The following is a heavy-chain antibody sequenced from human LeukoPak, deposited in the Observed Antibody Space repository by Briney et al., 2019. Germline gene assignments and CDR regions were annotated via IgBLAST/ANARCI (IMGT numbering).Heavy chain of an antibody. Sequence: PGGSLRLSCAASRFTFSSYAMSWVRQAPGKGLEWVSAISGSGGSTYYADSVKGRFTISRDNSKNTLYLQMNSLRAEDTAVYYCAKDSSRYFDWSCFDYWGQGTLVTVSS. CDR2: ISGSGGST. J-gene: IGHJ4*02. D-gene: IGHD3-9*01. CDR3: AKDSSRYFDWSCFDY. V-gene: IGHV3-23*01. CDR1: RFTFSSYA.